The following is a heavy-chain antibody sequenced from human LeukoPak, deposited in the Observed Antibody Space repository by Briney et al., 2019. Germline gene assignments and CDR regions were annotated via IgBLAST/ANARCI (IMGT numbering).Heavy chain of an antibody. V-gene: IGHV3-23*01. CDR2: ISGSGDNT. D-gene: IGHD3-3*02. CDR3: AVLEGLS. Sequence: GGSLRLSCAASGFTFSSYAMSWVRQAPGKGLEWVSGISGSGDNTYYADSVKGRFTISRDNAKNSVQLQMNNLRAEDTAVYYCAVLEGLSWGQGTLVTVSS. J-gene: IGHJ4*02. CDR1: GFTFSSYA.